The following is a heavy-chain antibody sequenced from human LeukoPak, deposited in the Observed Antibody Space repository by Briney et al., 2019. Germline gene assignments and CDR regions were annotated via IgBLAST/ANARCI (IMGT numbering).Heavy chain of an antibody. D-gene: IGHD6-6*01. CDR2: IKDDRSMQ. V-gene: IGHV3-7*01. J-gene: IGHJ4*02. Sequence: GGSLRLPCAASGFTFGACWMSWLREAPGKGPEWFVRIKDDRSMQFYVGSLEHRLTTTRKNDKNTKYLQIDTRRGEDTTVYYCARQVVGEKNFDYWSQGTLVTVSS. CDR3: ARQVVGEKNFDY. CDR1: GFTFGACW.